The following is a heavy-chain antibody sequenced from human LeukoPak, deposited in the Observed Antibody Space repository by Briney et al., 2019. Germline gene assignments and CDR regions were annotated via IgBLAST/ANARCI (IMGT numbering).Heavy chain of an antibody. CDR3: TTEPEISWFDP. CDR2: IKSKTDGETT. D-gene: IGHD3-3*01. CDR1: GFTLSNAW. Sequence: PGGSLRLSCAASGFTLSNAWMSWVRQAPGKGLEWVGRIKSKTDGETTDYAAPVKGRFTISRDDSKNTLYLQMNSLKIEDTAVYYCTTEPEISWFDPWGQGTLVIVSS. V-gene: IGHV3-15*01. J-gene: IGHJ5*02.